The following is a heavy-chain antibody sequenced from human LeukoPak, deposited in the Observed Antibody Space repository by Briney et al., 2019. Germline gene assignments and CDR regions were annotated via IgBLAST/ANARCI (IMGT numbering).Heavy chain of an antibody. Sequence: GESLKISCKGSGYSFTSYWIGWVRQMPGKGLEWMGIIYPGDSDTRYSPSFQGQVTISADKSISTAYLQWSSLKASDTAMYYCARPIVATSYSYGWGAFDIWGQGTMVTVSP. CDR3: ARPIVATSYSYGWGAFDI. J-gene: IGHJ3*02. D-gene: IGHD5-18*01. CDR1: GYSFTSYW. V-gene: IGHV5-51*01. CDR2: IYPGDSDT.